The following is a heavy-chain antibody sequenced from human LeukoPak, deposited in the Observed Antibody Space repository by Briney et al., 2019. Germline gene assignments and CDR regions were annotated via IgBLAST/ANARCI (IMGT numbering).Heavy chain of an antibody. CDR1: GFTFSSYA. CDR2: ISGSGGST. D-gene: IGHD6-13*01. V-gene: IGHV3-23*01. J-gene: IGHJ4*02. Sequence: GGSLRLSCAASGFTFSSYAMSWVRQAPGKGLEWVSAISGSGGSTYYADSVKGRFTVSRDNAKNSLYLQMNSLRDEDTAVYYCATPPVIAAAGDYWGQGTLVTVSS. CDR3: ATPPVIAAAGDY.